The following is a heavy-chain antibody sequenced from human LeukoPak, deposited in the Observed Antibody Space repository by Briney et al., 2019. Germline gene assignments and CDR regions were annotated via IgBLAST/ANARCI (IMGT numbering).Heavy chain of an antibody. J-gene: IGHJ4*02. V-gene: IGHV3-21*04. CDR3: AKDLSRSSGWSIPGRGDY. D-gene: IGHD6-19*01. Sequence: GGSLRLSCAASGFTFSSYSMNWVRQAPGKGLEWVSSISSSSSYIYYADSVKGRFTISRDNAKNSLYLQMNSLRAEDTAVYYCAKDLSRSSGWSIPGRGDYWGRGTLVTVSS. CDR2: ISSSSSYI. CDR1: GFTFSSYS.